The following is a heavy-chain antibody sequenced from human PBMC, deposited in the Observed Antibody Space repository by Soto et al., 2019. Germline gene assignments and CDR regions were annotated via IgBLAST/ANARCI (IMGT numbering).Heavy chain of an antibody. D-gene: IGHD3-10*01. Sequence: PSETLSLTCTVSGGSISSSSYYWGGIRQPPGKGLEWIGSIYYSGSTYYNPSLKSRVTISVDTSKNQFSLKLSSVTAADTAVYYCARRITMVRGVITGWFDPWGQGTLVTVSS. CDR1: GGSISSSSYY. CDR3: ARRITMVRGVITGWFDP. J-gene: IGHJ5*02. CDR2: IYYSGST. V-gene: IGHV4-39*01.